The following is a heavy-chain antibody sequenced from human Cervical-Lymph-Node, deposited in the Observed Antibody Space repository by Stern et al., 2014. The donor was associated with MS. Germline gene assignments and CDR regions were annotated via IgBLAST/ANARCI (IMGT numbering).Heavy chain of an antibody. Sequence: VQLVESGTKMQKPGASVKVSCKASGYTFTAFFIHWVRQVPGQGLEWMGRLNPNSDDPTYAQNFQNRVTLTREPSIGTAYLELSRLTSADTAVYYCAREATRIVVGIDYWGQGTQVTVSS. CDR2: LNPNSDDP. J-gene: IGHJ4*02. CDR3: AREATRIVVGIDY. CDR1: GYTFTAFF. V-gene: IGHV1-2*06. D-gene: IGHD3-22*01.